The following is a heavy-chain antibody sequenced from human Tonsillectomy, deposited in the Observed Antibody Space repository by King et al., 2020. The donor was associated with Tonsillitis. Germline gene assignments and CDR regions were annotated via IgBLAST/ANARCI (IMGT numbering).Heavy chain of an antibody. CDR1: GFTFSSYG. J-gene: IGHJ4*02. CDR2: ISYDGSNK. Sequence: HVQLVESGGGVVQPGRSLRLSCAASGFTFSSYGMHWVRQAPGKGLEWVAVISYDGSNKYYADSVKGRFTISRDNSKNTLYLQMNSLRAEDTAVYYCAKDREYCSGGSCYSEDDYWGQGTLVTVSS. CDR3: AKDREYCSGGSCYSEDDY. D-gene: IGHD2-15*01. V-gene: IGHV3-30*18.